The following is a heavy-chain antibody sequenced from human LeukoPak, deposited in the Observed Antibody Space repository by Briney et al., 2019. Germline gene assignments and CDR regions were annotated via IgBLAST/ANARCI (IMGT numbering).Heavy chain of an antibody. J-gene: IGHJ6*02. CDR1: GGSISSYY. Sequence: SETLSLTCTVSGGSISSYYWSWIRQPPGKGLEWIGYIYYSGSTNYNPSLKSRVTISVDTSKNQLSLKLSSVTAADTAVYYCARDSSGYYYYGMDVWGQGTTVTVSS. CDR3: ARDSSGYYYYGMDV. V-gene: IGHV4-59*12. D-gene: IGHD6-19*01. CDR2: IYYSGST.